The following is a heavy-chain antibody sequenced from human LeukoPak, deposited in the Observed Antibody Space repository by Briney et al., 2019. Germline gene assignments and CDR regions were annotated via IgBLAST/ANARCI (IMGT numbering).Heavy chain of an antibody. J-gene: IGHJ5*02. D-gene: IGHD1-7*01. V-gene: IGHV4-34*01. Sequence: GSLRLSCAASGFTFSSYSMNWVRQAPGKGLEWIGEINHSGSTNYNPSLKSRVTISVDTSKNQFSLKLSSVTAADTAVYYCARGLGTWWNYRFDPWGQGTLVTISS. CDR3: ARGLGTWWNYRFDP. CDR1: GFTFSSYS. CDR2: INHSGST.